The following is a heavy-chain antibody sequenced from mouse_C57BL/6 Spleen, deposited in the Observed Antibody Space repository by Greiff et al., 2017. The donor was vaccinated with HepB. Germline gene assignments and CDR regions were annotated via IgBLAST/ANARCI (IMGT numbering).Heavy chain of an antibody. CDR2: ISDGGSYT. Sequence: DVQLVESGGGLVKPGGSLKLSCAASGFTFSSYAMSWVRQTPEKRLEWVATISDGGSYTYYPDNVKGRFTISRDNAKNNLYLQMSHLKSEDTAMYYCARDRGDKGFYFDYWGQGTTLTVSS. CDR3: ARDRGDKGFYFDY. CDR1: GFTFSSYA. V-gene: IGHV5-4*01. J-gene: IGHJ2*01. D-gene: IGHD3-3*01.